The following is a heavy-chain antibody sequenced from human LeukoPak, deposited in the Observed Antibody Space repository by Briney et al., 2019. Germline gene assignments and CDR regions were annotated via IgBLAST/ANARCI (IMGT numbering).Heavy chain of an antibody. J-gene: IGHJ5*02. CDR3: ARDMRYASGWSTPES. CDR2: IYGSGSA. CDR1: GVSIINHY. D-gene: IGHD6-19*01. Sequence: PSETLSLTCTVSGVSIINHYWSWIRQPAGKGLEWIGRIYGSGSANYSPSLKSRVSMSIDTSNNHFSLNLTSVTAADTALYFCARDMRYASGWSTPESWGQGTLVTVSS. V-gene: IGHV4-4*07.